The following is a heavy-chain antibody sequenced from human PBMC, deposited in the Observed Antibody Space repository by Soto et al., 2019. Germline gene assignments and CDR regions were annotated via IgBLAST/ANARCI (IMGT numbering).Heavy chain of an antibody. CDR2: INAGNGNT. D-gene: IGHD3-3*01. J-gene: IGHJ6*02. CDR1: GYTFTSYA. CDR3: ARAGLRFLEWLLSPDGMDV. V-gene: IGHV1-3*01. Sequence: ASVKVSCKASGYTFTSYAMHWVRQAPGQRLEWMGWINAGNGNTKYSQKFQGRVTITRDTSASTAYMELSSLRSEDTAVYYCARAGLRFLEWLLSPDGMDVWGQG.